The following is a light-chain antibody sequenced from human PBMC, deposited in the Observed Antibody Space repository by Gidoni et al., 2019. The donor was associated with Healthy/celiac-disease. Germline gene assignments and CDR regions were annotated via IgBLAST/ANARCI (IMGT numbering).Light chain of an antibody. Sequence: IQMSRSPYPLSASVGDRATITCRASQSISSYLNWYQQKPGKAPKLLIYAASRLQSGAPSKFSGSESGTDFALASSSLQPEDFATYYCQRGYSTPPKLTFGGGTKVEIK. CDR1: QSISSY. CDR3: QRGYSTPPKLT. V-gene: IGKV1-39*01. J-gene: IGKJ4*01. CDR2: AAS.